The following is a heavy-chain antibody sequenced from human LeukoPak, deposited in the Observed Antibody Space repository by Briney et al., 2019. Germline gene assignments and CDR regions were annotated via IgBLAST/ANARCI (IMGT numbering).Heavy chain of an antibody. J-gene: IGHJ4*02. CDR2: INHSGST. Sequence: PSETLSLTCAVYGGSFSGYYWSWIRQPPGKGLEWIGEINHSGSTNYNPSLKSRVTISVGTSKNQFSLKLSSVTAADTAVYYCARVTGRIAVAGPFDYWGQGTLVTVSS. D-gene: IGHD6-19*01. CDR1: GGSFSGYY. CDR3: ARVTGRIAVAGPFDY. V-gene: IGHV4-34*01.